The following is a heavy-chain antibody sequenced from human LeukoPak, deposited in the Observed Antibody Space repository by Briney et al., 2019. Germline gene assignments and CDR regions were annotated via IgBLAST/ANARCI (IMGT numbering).Heavy chain of an antibody. CDR2: IYYSGST. D-gene: IGHD6-13*01. CDR3: ARNPAGPDY. V-gene: IGHV4-59*08. Sequence: SETLSLTCTVSGGSISSYYWSWIRQPPGKGLEWTGYIYYSGSTYYNPSLKSRVTISVDTSKNQFSLKLSSVTAADTAVYYCARNPAGPDYWGQGTLVTVSS. CDR1: GGSISSYY. J-gene: IGHJ4*02.